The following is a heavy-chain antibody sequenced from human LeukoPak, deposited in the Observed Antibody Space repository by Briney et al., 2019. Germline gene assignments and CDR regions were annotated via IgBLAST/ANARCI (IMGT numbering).Heavy chain of an antibody. D-gene: IGHD2-2*01. J-gene: IGHJ3*02. CDR1: GYTFTDYY. Sequence: ASVTVSCKASGYTFTDYYLHWVRQAPGQGLEWMGWLNPKTGGTNYAQKFQGKVTMTWDTSISTAYMEVPRLRSDDTAVYYCAKDASTDIIVVPGAFDIWGQGTRVTVYS. CDR3: AKDASTDIIVVPGAFDI. CDR2: LNPKTGGT. V-gene: IGHV1-2*02.